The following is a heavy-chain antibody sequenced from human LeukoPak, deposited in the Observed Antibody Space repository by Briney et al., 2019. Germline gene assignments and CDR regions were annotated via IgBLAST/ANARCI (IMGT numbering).Heavy chain of an antibody. Sequence: ASVTVSCTASGYIFSNYAMHWLRQAPGQRLEWMGWIHVGNGNTKYSQRFQGTVTITRDTSASTAYMELSSLRSEDTAVYYCARDSGAVAFDYWGQGTLVTVSS. CDR2: IHVGNGNT. J-gene: IGHJ4*02. D-gene: IGHD6-19*01. CDR3: ARDSGAVAFDY. CDR1: GYIFSNYA. V-gene: IGHV1-3*01.